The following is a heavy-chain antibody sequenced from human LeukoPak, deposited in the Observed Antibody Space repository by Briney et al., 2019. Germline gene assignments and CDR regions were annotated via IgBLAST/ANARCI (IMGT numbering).Heavy chain of an antibody. CDR2: IYTSGST. CDR1: GGSISSYY. Sequence: SETLSLTCTVSGGSISSYYWSWIRQPAGKGLEWIGRIYTSGSTNYNPSLKSRVTMSVDTSKNQFSLKLSSVTAADTAVYYCARDQDGYNSGYFDYWGQGTLVTVSS. J-gene: IGHJ4*02. D-gene: IGHD5-24*01. CDR3: ARDQDGYNSGYFDY. V-gene: IGHV4-4*07.